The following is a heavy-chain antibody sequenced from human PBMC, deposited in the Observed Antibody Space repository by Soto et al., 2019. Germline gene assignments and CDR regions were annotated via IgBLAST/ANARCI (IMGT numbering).Heavy chain of an antibody. D-gene: IGHD5-12*01. CDR2: ISASSTYI. CDR3: ARGWLRDPWMY. V-gene: IGHV3-21*01. Sequence: EVQLVESGGGLVKPGGSLRLSCAASGFIFSSYTMNWVRQAPGKGLEWVSSISASSTYIYYADSLKGRCTISRDNAYNSLYRQMNSLRAEDTAVYYCARGWLRDPWMYWGQGTLVTVSS. CDR1: GFIFSSYT. J-gene: IGHJ4*02.